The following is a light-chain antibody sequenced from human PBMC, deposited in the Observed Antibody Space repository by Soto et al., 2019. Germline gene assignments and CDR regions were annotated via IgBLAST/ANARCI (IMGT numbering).Light chain of an antibody. Sequence: DTVMTQSPDSLAVSLGERATINCKSSQPLLYSLNNKNYLAWYQQKPGQPPKLLMYWASNRESGVPDRFNGSGSGTEFTLTLSSPEGEDGAVYYCLQLLDTPRAVGQGNKVEIK. CDR1: QPLLYSLNNKNY. J-gene: IGKJ1*01. CDR2: WAS. CDR3: LQLLDTPRA. V-gene: IGKV4-1*01.